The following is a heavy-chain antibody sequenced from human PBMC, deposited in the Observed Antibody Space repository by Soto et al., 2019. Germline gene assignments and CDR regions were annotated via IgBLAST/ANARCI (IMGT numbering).Heavy chain of an antibody. CDR1: GYSFTSYW. CDR3: ARLAVVVPAAINYYGMDV. CDR2: IYPGDSDT. J-gene: IGHJ6*02. Sequence: GESLKISCKGPGYSFTSYWIGWVRQMPGKGLEWMGIIYPGDSDTRYSPSFQGQVTISADKSISTAYLQWSSLKASDTAMYYCARLAVVVPAAINYYGMDVWGQGTTVTVSS. D-gene: IGHD2-2*01. V-gene: IGHV5-51*01.